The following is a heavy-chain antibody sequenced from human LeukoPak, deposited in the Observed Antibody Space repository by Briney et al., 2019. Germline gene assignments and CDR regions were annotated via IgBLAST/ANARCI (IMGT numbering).Heavy chain of an antibody. CDR3: ARAGKGYYYYYYMDV. Sequence: ASVKVSCKASGYTFTSYGISWVRRAPGQGLEWMGWISAYNGNTNYAQKLQGRVTMTTDTSTSTAYMELRSLRSDDTAVYYCARAGKGYYYYYYMDVWGKGTTVTVSS. J-gene: IGHJ6*03. CDR2: ISAYNGNT. CDR1: GYTFTSYG. V-gene: IGHV1-18*01.